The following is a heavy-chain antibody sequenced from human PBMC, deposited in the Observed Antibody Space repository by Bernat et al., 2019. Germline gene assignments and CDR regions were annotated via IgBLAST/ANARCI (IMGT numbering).Heavy chain of an antibody. V-gene: IGHV1-46*01. D-gene: IGHD6-6*01. CDR1: GYTFTSYY. CDR2: INPSGGST. CDR3: ARDRIAARLGRAFDI. J-gene: IGHJ3*02. Sequence: QVQLVQSGAEVKKPGASVKVSCKASGYTFTSYYMHWVRQAPGQGLEWMGIINPSGGSTSYAQKFQGRVTMTRDTSTSTVYMELSSLRSEDTAVYYCARDRIAARLGRAFDIWGQGTMVTVSS.